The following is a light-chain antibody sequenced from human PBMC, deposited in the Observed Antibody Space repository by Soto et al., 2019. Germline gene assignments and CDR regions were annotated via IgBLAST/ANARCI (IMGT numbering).Light chain of an antibody. CDR3: QQYNDWPPLT. CDR1: RSVSSS. V-gene: IGKV3-15*01. CDR2: GAS. J-gene: IGKJ4*01. Sequence: EIVMTQSPATLSVSPGERATLSCRASRSVSSSLAWYQQIPGQAPRLLIYGASTRATGIPARFSGSGSGTEFTLTITSLQSGDFAVYYCQQYNDWPPLTFGGGTKVEI.